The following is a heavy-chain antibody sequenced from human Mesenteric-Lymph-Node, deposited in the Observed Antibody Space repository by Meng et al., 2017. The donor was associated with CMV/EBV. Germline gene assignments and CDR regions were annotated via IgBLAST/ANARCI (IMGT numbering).Heavy chain of an antibody. V-gene: IGHV4-39*07. D-gene: IGHD5-24*01. CDR3: ARDSPTPWSQLLSDAFDI. CDR1: GFTFSSYS. CDR2: IYYTGTT. J-gene: IGHJ3*02. Sequence: ESLKISCAASGFTFSSYSMNWVRQAPGKGLEWIGSIYYTGTTYYNPSLKSRITISVDASKTQFSLKLSSVTAADTAVYYCARDSPTPWSQLLSDAFDIWGQGTLVTVSS.